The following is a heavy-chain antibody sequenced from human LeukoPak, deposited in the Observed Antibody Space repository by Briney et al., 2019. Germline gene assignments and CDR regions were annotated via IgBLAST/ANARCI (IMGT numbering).Heavy chain of an antibody. CDR3: TRDPSSVASRFDI. CDR2: LGQDGSEY. Sequence: GGSLRLSCAASGFSFSNYWMGWVRQAPGKGLGWVANLGQDGSEYKYVDSVKGRFTISRDNAKNSLYLQVDSVRVEDQYQYDCTRDPSSVASRFDIWLQATLATVSS. CDR1: GFSFSNYW. J-gene: IGHJ4*02. D-gene: IGHD5-12*01. V-gene: IGHV3-7*01.